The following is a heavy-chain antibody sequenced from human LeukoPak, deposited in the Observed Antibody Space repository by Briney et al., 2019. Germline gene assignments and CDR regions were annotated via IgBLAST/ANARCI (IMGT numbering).Heavy chain of an antibody. CDR3: ARDYQTEAPDY. V-gene: IGHV1-2*02. J-gene: IGHJ4*02. CDR2: INGDT. CDR1: GYTFTGYY. Sequence: ASVKVSCKASGYTFTGYYIHWVRQAPGQGLEWMGWINGDTNYAQKFQGRVTMTRDTSISTAYMELSSLRSDDTAIFYCARDYQTEAPDYWGQGTLVTVSS.